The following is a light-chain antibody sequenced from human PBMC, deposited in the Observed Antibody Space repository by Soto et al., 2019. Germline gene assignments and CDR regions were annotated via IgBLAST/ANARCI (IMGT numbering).Light chain of an antibody. CDR2: DAS. J-gene: IGKJ4*01. Sequence: EIVLTQSPGTLSLSPGERATLSCRASQSVSSSYLAWYQQKPDKAPRLLVYDASSRATGIPDRFSGSGFGTDFALTISRLEIEGFAVYYCLQYGSSPLTFGGGTNVEIK. CDR1: QSVSSSY. V-gene: IGKV3-20*01. CDR3: LQYGSSPLT.